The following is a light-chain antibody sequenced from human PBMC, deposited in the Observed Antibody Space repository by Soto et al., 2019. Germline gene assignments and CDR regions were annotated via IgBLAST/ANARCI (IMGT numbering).Light chain of an antibody. CDR2: EVN. CDR3: ASFRSGTILV. J-gene: IGLJ1*01. V-gene: IGLV2-14*01. CDR1: RSDIGDSNF. Sequence: QSVLTQPASVSGSPGQSVTISCTGPRSDIGDSNFISWYQHSPGKAPRLLIYEVNNRPSGVSKRFSGSKAGNTASLTISGLLPDEEADSFCASFRSGTILVFGSGTKVTVL.